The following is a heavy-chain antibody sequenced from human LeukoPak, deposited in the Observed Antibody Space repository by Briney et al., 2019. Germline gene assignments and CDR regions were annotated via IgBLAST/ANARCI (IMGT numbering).Heavy chain of an antibody. D-gene: IGHD3-10*01. CDR1: GYSISSGNY. CDR3: ARGVVWFGELLWVYYFDY. J-gene: IGHJ4*02. CDR2: IYYSGST. Sequence: SETLSLTCSVSGYSISSGNYWGWIRQPPGKGLEWIGYIYYSGSTNYNPSLKSRVTISVDTSKNQFSLKLSSVTAADTAVYYCARGVVWFGELLWVYYFDYWGQGTLVTVSS. V-gene: IGHV4-61*01.